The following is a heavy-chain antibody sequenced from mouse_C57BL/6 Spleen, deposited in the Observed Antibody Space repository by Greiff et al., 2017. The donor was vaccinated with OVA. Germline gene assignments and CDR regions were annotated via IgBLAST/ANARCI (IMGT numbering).Heavy chain of an antibody. J-gene: IGHJ1*03. D-gene: IGHD1-1*01. CDR3: AREGDYYGRGWYFDV. Sequence: QVQLQQSGAELVKPGASVKISCKASGYAFSSYWMNWVKQRPGKGLEWIGQLYPGDGDTNYNGKFKGKATLTADKSSSTAYMQLSSLTSEDSAVYFCAREGDYYGRGWYFDVWGTGTTVTVSS. CDR1: GYAFSSYW. V-gene: IGHV1-80*01. CDR2: LYPGDGDT.